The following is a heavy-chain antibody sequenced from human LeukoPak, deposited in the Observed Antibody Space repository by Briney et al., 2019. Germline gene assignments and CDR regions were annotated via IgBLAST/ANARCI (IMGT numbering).Heavy chain of an antibody. J-gene: IGHJ4*02. CDR3: ARVWFGELLYQAFPDY. Sequence: GASVKVSCKASGYTFTSFDINWVRQATGQGLEWMGWMNPNSGNTGYAQKLQGRVTMTTDTSTSTAYMELRSLRSDDTAVYYCARVWFGELLYQAFPDYWGQGTLVTVSS. V-gene: IGHV1-8*01. CDR1: GYTFTSFD. CDR2: MNPNSGNT. D-gene: IGHD3-10*01.